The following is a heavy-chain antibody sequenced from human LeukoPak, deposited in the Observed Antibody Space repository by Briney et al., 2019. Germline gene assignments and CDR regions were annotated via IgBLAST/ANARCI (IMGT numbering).Heavy chain of an antibody. D-gene: IGHD7-27*01. J-gene: IGHJ3*02. CDR1: GGSISSSNW. CDR3: ARGTHLTGDISYAFDI. Sequence: PSETLSLTCAVSGGSISSSNWWSWVRQPPGKGLEWIGEIYHSGSTNYNPSLKSRVTISVDKSKNQFSQKLSSVTAADTAVYYCARGTHLTGDISYAFDIWGQGTMVTVSS. V-gene: IGHV4-4*02. CDR2: IYHSGST.